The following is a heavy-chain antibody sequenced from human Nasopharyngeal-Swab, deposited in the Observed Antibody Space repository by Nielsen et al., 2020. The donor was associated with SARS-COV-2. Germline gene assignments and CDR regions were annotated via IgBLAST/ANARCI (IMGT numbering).Heavy chain of an antibody. D-gene: IGHD6-13*01. CDR3: ARANSSSWSFGY. CDR2: ISYDGSNK. CDR1: GFTFSSYG. Sequence: GGSLRLSYAASGFTFSSYGMHWVRQAPGKGLEWVAVISYDGSNKYYADSVKGRFTISRDNSKNTLYLQMNSLRAEDTAVYYCARANSSSWSFGYWGQGTLVTVSS. J-gene: IGHJ4*02. V-gene: IGHV3-30*03.